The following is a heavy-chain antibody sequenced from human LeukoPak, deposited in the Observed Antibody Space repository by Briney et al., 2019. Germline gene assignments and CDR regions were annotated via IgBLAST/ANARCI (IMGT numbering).Heavy chain of an antibody. CDR2: ISSSGSTI. CDR1: GFTFSDYY. Sequence: GGSLRLSCAASGFTFSDYYMSWIRQAPGKGLEWVSYISSSGSTIYYADSVKGRFTISRDSAKNSLYLQMNSLRAEDTAVYYCARDQSDYDSSGYDAFDIWGQGTMVTVSS. J-gene: IGHJ3*02. CDR3: ARDQSDYDSSGYDAFDI. D-gene: IGHD3-22*01. V-gene: IGHV3-11*01.